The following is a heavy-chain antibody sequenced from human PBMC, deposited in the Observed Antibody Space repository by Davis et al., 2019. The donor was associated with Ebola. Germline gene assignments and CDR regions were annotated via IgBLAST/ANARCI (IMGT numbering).Heavy chain of an antibody. J-gene: IGHJ3*01. CDR2: IYPADSDI. Sequence: GESLKISCKGSGYSFINYWIGWVRQLPGKGLEWMGIIYPADSDIRYSPSFRGQVTISADKSIATAYLRWSSLKASDTAMYYCARPRSRGSSDAYDVWGQGTMVTVSS. V-gene: IGHV5-51*01. CDR1: GYSFINYW. CDR3: ARPRSRGSSDAYDV. D-gene: IGHD1-26*01.